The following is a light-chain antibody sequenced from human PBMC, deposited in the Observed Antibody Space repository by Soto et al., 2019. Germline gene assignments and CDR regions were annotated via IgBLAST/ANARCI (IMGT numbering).Light chain of an antibody. Sequence: QSALTQPASVSGSPGQSITISCTGTSSDVGSDNVVSWYQHFPGKAPQLMIYEGFKRPSGVSSRFSGSKSGNTASLTISGLQAEDEAEYYGCSHAGSDTYVFGTGTKLTVL. CDR1: SSDVGSDNV. CDR3: CSHAGSDTYV. J-gene: IGLJ1*01. V-gene: IGLV2-23*01. CDR2: EGF.